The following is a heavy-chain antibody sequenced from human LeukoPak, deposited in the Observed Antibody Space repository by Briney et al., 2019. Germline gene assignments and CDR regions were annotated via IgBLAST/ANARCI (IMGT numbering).Heavy chain of an antibody. Sequence: GGSLRLSCAASGFIFSSYDIHWVRQAPGEGLEWVATIRLDGSESYFADSVKGRFTMSRDNSKNMVYLQMSSLKRDDTAVYYCAKEGSGWYYFDYWGPGTLVTVSS. D-gene: IGHD6-19*01. CDR3: AKEGSGWYYFDY. CDR1: GFIFSSYD. J-gene: IGHJ4*02. V-gene: IGHV3-30*02. CDR2: IRLDGSES.